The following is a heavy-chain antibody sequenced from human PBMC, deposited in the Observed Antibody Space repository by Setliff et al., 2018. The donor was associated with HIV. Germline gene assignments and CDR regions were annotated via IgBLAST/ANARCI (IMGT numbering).Heavy chain of an antibody. Sequence: ASVKVSCKASGYTFTSYGVSWVRQAPGQGLEWMGWISAYNGDTNNAQRLQGRDTMTTDTSTSTAYMEVRSLRSDDTAVYYCARASWEWEPNAEYFQHWGQGTLVTVSS. CDR1: GYTFTSYG. V-gene: IGHV1-18*01. J-gene: IGHJ1*01. CDR2: ISAYNGDT. CDR3: ARASWEWEPNAEYFQH. D-gene: IGHD1-26*01.